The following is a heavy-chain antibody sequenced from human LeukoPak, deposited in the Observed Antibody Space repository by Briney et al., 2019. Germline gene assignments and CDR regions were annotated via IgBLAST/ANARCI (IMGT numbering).Heavy chain of an antibody. CDR1: GYTFTGYY. D-gene: IGHD2-15*01. CDR3: AKAPFCSGGSCYKTFDY. J-gene: IGHJ4*02. CDR2: INPNSGGT. V-gene: IGHV1-2*02. Sequence: ASVKVSCKASGYTFTGYYMHWVRQAPGQGLEWMGWINPNSGGTNYAQKFQGRVTMTRDTSISTAYMELSRLRSDDTAVYYCAKAPFCSGGSCYKTFDYGGQGTLVTVS.